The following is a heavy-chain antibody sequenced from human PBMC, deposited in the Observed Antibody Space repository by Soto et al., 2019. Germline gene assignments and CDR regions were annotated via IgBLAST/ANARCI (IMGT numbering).Heavy chain of an antibody. CDR2: FNAGYGNT. CDR1: GYTFSSYA. Sequence: QVHLVQSGAEVRKPGASVKVSCKASGYTFSSYAMPWVRQAPGQRREWMGWFNAGYGNTKSSQKFQDRVTISRDTSASTAYMELTSLRSEDTAVYYCARDTGDGTFDFWGQGTLVTVSS. CDR3: ARDTGDGTFDF. D-gene: IGHD7-27*01. V-gene: IGHV1-3*01. J-gene: IGHJ4*02.